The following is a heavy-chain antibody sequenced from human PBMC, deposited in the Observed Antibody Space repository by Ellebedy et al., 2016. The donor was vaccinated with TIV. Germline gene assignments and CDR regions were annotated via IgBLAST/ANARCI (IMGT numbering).Heavy chain of an antibody. CDR3: ARDKFPPPYSSQGMDV. CDR1: GFTFSTYA. CDR2: ISYDGRNK. V-gene: IGHV3-30*04. D-gene: IGHD6-13*01. Sequence: GESLKISCVTSGFTFSTYAMQWVRQAPGKGLEWVAVISYDGRNKNYADSVKGRFTISRDSSKNTLYLQMNSLRPEDTAVYYCARDKFPPPYSSQGMDVWGKGTTVTVSS. J-gene: IGHJ6*03.